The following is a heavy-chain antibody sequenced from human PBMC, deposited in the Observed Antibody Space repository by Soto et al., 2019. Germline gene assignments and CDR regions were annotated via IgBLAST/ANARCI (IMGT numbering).Heavy chain of an antibody. J-gene: IGHJ4*02. D-gene: IGHD5-18*01. CDR2: IYYSGST. CDR1: GGSISSSSYY. V-gene: IGHV4-39*01. Sequence: PSETLSLTCTVSGGSISSSSYYWGWIRQPPGKGLEWIGSIYYSGSTYYNPSLKSRVTISVDTSKNQFSLKLSSVTAADTAVYYCARHVFRDTAMADLFDYWGQGTLVTVSS. CDR3: ARHVFRDTAMADLFDY.